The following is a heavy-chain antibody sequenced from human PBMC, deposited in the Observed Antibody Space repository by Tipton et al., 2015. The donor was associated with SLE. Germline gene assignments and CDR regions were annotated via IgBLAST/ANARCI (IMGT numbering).Heavy chain of an antibody. CDR2: IRYDGSNK. D-gene: IGHD5-18*01. J-gene: IGHJ4*02. Sequence: SLRLSCAAPGFTFSSYGMHWVRQAPGKGLEWVAFIRYDGSNKYYADSVKGRFTISRDNSKNTLYLQMNSLRAEDTAVYYCAKGYSYGAYYFDYWGQGTLVTVSS. V-gene: IGHV3-30*02. CDR1: GFTFSSYG. CDR3: AKGYSYGAYYFDY.